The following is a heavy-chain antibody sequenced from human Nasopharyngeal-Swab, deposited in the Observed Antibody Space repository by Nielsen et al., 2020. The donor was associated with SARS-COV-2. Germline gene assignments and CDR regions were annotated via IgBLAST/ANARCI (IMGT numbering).Heavy chain of an antibody. J-gene: IGHJ6*02. CDR1: GYTLTELS. CDR3: ATDSPYGSGSYHYYYYYGMDV. CDR2: FDPEDGET. V-gene: IGHV1-24*01. Sequence: ASVKVSCKVSGYTLTELSMHWVRQAPGKGLEWMGGFDPEDGETIYAQKFQGRVTMTEDTSTDTAYMELSSLRSEDTAVYYCATDSPYGSGSYHYYYYYGMDVWGQGTTDTVSS. D-gene: IGHD3-10*01.